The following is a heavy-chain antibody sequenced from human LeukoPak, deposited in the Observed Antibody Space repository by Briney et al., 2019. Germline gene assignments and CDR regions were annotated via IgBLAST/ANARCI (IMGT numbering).Heavy chain of an antibody. CDR3: ARGGGLYCSGGSCYSDY. V-gene: IGHV4-38-2*02. CDR2: IYHSGRP. CDR1: GYSISSGYY. Sequence: SETLSLTCTVSGYSISSGYYWGWIRRPPGKGLEWIGSIYHSGRPYYNPSLKSRVTISVDTSKTQFSLKLSSVTAADTAVYYCARGGGLYCSGGSCYSDYWGQGTLVTVSS. J-gene: IGHJ4*02. D-gene: IGHD2-15*01.